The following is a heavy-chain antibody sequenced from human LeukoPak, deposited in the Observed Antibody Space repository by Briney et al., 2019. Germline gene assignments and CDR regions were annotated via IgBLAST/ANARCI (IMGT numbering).Heavy chain of an antibody. Sequence: SATLSLTCAVYGGSFSGYYCCCLRQPPGKRQECFAIINRSGSTNYNPALKSRVTISVDTSNNQYSQKLSSVTAANTAVYYGAKARSLDPGPSSRYNWFDPWGQGTLVTVSS. D-gene: IGHD3-3*02. J-gene: IGHJ5*02. CDR2: INRSGST. V-gene: IGHV4-34*01. CDR3: AKARSLDPGPSSRYNWFDP. CDR1: GGSFSGYY.